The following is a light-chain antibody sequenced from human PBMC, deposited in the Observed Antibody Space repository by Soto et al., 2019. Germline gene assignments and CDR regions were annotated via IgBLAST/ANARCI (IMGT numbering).Light chain of an antibody. CDR2: WAS. J-gene: IGKJ2*01. CDR3: QQYYSRPPT. Sequence: DIVMTQSPDSLAVSLGERATINCKSSQSVIHTSNNQNYLAWYQQKPGQPPKLIIWWASVRESGVPDRFTGSGSGTDFTLTISSLHAEDVAVYYCQQYYSRPPTFGQGTKLEIK. V-gene: IGKV4-1*01. CDR1: QSVIHTSNNQNY.